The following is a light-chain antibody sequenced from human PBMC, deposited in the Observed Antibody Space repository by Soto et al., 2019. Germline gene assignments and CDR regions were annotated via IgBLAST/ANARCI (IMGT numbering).Light chain of an antibody. J-gene: IGLJ1*01. CDR3: SSYTSSSTYYV. CDR1: SSDVGGYNY. V-gene: IGLV2-14*01. Sequence: QSVLTQDASVSGSPGQSITISCTGTSSDVGGYNYVSWYQQHPGKAPKLMIYEVSNRPSGVSNRFSGSKSGNTASLTISGLQAEDEADYYCSSYTSSSTYYVFGTGTKVTVL. CDR2: EVS.